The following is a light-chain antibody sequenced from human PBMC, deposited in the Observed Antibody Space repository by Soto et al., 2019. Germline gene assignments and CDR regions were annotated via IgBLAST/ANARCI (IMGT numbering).Light chain of an antibody. Sequence: DIQMTQSPSSLSASVGDRVTITCRASQGIRNYLTWFQQKPGKAPESLIYAASNLQSGVPSRFSGSGSGTDFTLTISSLQPEDFATYYCQQLNSYPPTFGPGTKVDIK. J-gene: IGKJ3*01. V-gene: IGKV1-16*01. CDR3: QQLNSYPPT. CDR2: AAS. CDR1: QGIRNY.